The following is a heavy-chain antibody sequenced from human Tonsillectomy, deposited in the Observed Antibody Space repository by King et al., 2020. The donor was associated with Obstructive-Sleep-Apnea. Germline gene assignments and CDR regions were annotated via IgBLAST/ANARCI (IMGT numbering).Heavy chain of an antibody. D-gene: IGHD6-13*01. CDR3: ARDGIAAAGTSPY. J-gene: IGHJ4*02. CDR1: GFTFSDYY. CDR2: ISPSSSYT. Sequence: VQLVESGGGLVKPGGSLRISCAASGFTFSDYYMTWIRQAPGKGLEWLSYISPSSSYTSYADSVKGRFTISRDNAKNSLYLQMNSLRADDTGVYYCARDGIAAAGTSPYWGQGTLVTVSS. V-gene: IGHV3-11*05.